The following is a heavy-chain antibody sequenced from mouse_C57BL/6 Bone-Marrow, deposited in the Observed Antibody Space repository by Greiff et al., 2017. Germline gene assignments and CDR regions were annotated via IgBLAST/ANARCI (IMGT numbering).Heavy chain of an antibody. J-gene: IGHJ2*01. CDR3: ARWGGSYYFDY. CDR1: GYTFTSYG. CDR2: IYPRSGNT. D-gene: IGHD1-1*01. V-gene: IGHV1-81*01. Sequence: QVQLKESGAELARPGASVKLSCTASGYTFTSYGISWVKQRTGQGLEWIGEIYPRSGNTYYNEKFKGKATLTADKSSSTAYMELRSLTSEDSAVYFCARWGGSYYFDYWGQGTTLTVSS.